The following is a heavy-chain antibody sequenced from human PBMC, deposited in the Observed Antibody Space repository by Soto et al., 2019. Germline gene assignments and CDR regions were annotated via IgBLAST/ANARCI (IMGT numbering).Heavy chain of an antibody. CDR1: GVSVSRGTYY. V-gene: IGHV4-61*01. CDR2: MYYSGST. J-gene: IGHJ5*02. D-gene: IGHD3-3*01. CDR3: ARDEHKDYTWFDP. Sequence: PSETLSLTCTVSGVSVSRGTYYWRWIRQPPGKGLEWIGYMYYSGSTFYNPSLQSRVTFSVDTSNNQFSLKLTSVTAADTAMYYSARDEHKDYTWFDPWGQGTLVTVSP.